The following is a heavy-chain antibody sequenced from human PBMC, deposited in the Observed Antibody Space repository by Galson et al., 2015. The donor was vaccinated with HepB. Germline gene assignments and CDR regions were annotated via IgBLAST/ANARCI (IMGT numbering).Heavy chain of an antibody. CDR1: GFTFSSYW. V-gene: IGHV3-7*03. CDR3: ARDCGALSIAAAGWFDP. D-gene: IGHD6-13*01. J-gene: IGHJ5*02. Sequence: LRLSCAASGFTFSSYWVSWVRQAPGKGLEWVANIKQDGSEKYYVDSVKGRFTISRDNAKNSLYLQMNSLRAEDTAVYYCARDCGALSIAAAGWFDPWGQGTLVTVSS. CDR2: IKQDGSEK.